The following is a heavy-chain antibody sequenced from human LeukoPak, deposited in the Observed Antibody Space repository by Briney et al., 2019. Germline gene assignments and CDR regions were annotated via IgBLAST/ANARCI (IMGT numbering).Heavy chain of an antibody. CDR1: GSIFSDYY. Sequence: ASVKVSWKASGSIFSDYYMHWVRQVPGRGFEWMGWISRRSGATKIAPKFQGRVTLTRDISISTAYVELTNLASDDTAVYYCVSWAGGNSDVASFDFWGQGTLVLVSS. CDR2: ISRRSGAT. D-gene: IGHD2-21*01. J-gene: IGHJ4*02. CDR3: VSWAGGNSDVASFDF. V-gene: IGHV1-2*02.